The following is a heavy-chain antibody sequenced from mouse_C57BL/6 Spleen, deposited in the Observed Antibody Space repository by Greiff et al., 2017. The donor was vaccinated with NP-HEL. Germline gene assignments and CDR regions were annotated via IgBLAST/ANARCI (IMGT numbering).Heavy chain of an antibody. D-gene: IGHD2-2*01. J-gene: IGHJ3*01. CDR1: GYAFSSSW. Sequence: VQLQESGPELVQPGASVKISCKASGYAFSSSWMNWVKQRPGKGLEWIGQIYPGDGDTNYNGKFKGKATLTADKSSSTAYMKLSSLKSEDSAVYFCARENGYPGWFAYWGQGTLVTVSA. CDR2: IYPGDGDT. CDR3: ARENGYPGWFAY. V-gene: IGHV1-82*01.